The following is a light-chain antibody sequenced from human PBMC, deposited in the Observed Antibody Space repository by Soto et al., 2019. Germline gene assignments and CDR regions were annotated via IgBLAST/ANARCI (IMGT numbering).Light chain of an antibody. J-gene: IGKJ5*01. V-gene: IGKV3-20*01. CDR3: QQYGSSAPNT. Sequence: EIVLTQSTGTLSLSPGERATLTCRASQSVSSNYLAWYQQKPGQAPRLLIYGGSSRATGIPDRFSGSGSGTGFTLAISRLETEDFAMYYCQQYGSSAPNTFGQGTRLEIE. CDR2: GGS. CDR1: QSVSSNY.